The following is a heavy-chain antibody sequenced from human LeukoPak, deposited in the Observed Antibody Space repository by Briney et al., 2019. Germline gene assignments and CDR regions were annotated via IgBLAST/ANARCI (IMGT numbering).Heavy chain of an antibody. J-gene: IGHJ4*02. Sequence: ASVKVSFKASGYSFTSYGITWVRQAPGQGLEWMGWISPYNGDTNYAQKIQGRVTMTTDTSTNTVYMELRTLRSDDTAVYYCARGLARHRRNEYWSQGSLVTVSS. CDR1: GYSFTSYG. V-gene: IGHV1-18*01. D-gene: IGHD1-1*01. CDR3: ARGLARHRRNEY. CDR2: ISPYNGDT.